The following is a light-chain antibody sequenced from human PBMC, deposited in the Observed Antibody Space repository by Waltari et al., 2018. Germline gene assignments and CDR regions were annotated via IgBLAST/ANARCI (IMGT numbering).Light chain of an antibody. J-gene: IGKJ5*01. CDR3: MQGRRFPIT. V-gene: IGKV2-29*02. CDR1: QSLLYSVGKTF. CDR2: EVS. Sequence: DVVMTQTPLSLSVTPGQPASISCKSSQSLLYSVGKTFLYWYLQKPGQSPQLLSYEVSSRFSGVPERCSGSGSGKDFTQKISLVEAEDIGVYYCMQGRRFPITFGQGTRLEIK.